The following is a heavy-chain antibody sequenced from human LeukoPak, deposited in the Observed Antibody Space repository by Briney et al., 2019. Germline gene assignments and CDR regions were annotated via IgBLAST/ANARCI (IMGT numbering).Heavy chain of an antibody. Sequence: SETLSLTCTVSGGSISSSSYYWGWIRQPPGKGLEWIGSIYYSGSTYYNPSLKSRVTISVDTSKNQFSPKLSSVTAADTAVYYCAREKNQWPVRGGFDYWGQGTLVTVSS. J-gene: IGHJ4*02. CDR2: IYYSGST. CDR3: AREKNQWPVRGGFDY. V-gene: IGHV4-39*07. CDR1: GGSISSSSYY. D-gene: IGHD6-19*01.